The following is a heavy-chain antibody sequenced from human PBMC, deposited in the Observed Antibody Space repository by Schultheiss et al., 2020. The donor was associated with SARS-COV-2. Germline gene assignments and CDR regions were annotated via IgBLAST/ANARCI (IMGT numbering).Heavy chain of an antibody. D-gene: IGHD1-26*01. V-gene: IGHV4-4*07. Sequence: SQTLSLTCAVSGGSISSYYWSWIRQPAGKGLEWIGRIYTSGSTNYNPSLKSRVTISVDTSKNQFSLKLSSVTAADTAVFYCARGAKWELLQDDAFDIWGQGTMVTVSS. J-gene: IGHJ3*02. CDR2: IYTSGST. CDR3: ARGAKWELLQDDAFDI. CDR1: GGSISSYY.